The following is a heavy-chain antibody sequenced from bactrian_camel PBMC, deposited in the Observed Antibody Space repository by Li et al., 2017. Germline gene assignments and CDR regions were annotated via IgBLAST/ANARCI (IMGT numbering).Heavy chain of an antibody. CDR1: KNLSSRTC. CDR2: TSPWGSGV. D-gene: IGHD3*01. CDR3: ATVYLGGVPTNR. J-gene: IGHJ4*01. V-gene: IGHV3S54*01. Sequence: HVQLVESGGGFVQPGGSLRLSCTASKNLSSRTCLGWFRQAPGKERERVASTSPWGSGVYYADSVKGRFTISRDDAENTLYLQMNSLKTEDTAVYYCATVYLGGVPTNRWGQGTQVTVS.